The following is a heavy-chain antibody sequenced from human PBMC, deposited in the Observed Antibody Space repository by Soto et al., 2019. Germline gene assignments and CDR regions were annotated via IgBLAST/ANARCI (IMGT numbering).Heavy chain of an antibody. CDR2: IYYSGST. D-gene: IGHD2-2*01. Sequence: SETLSLTCTVSGVSISSSSYYWGWIRQPPGKGLEWIGSIYYSGSTYYNPSLKSRVTITVNTSTNQFSLKLSSVTAADTAVYYCARLVPAAPFEYWGQGTLVTVSS. V-gene: IGHV4-39*01. CDR1: GVSISSSSYY. J-gene: IGHJ4*02. CDR3: ARLVPAAPFEY.